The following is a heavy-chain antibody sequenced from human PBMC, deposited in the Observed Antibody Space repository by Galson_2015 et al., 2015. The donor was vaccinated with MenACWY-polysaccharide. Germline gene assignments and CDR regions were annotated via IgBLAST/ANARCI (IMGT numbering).Heavy chain of an antibody. Sequence: SLRLSCAASGFTFSSYWMHWVRQAPGKGLVWVSCIIRDVSITSYAGSVKGRFTIFRDNGKNTLYLQMNSLRAEDTAVYYCARDPEMPTKRAFDYWGQGTLVTVSS. D-gene: IGHD5-24*01. CDR1: GFTFSSYW. V-gene: IGHV3-74*01. CDR2: IIRDVSIT. J-gene: IGHJ4*02. CDR3: ARDPEMPTKRAFDY.